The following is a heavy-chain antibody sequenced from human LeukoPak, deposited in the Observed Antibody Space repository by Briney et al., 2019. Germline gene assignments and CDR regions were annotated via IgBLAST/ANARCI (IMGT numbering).Heavy chain of an antibody. CDR1: GFTFSSYE. V-gene: IGHV3-48*03. CDR3: ARDSSGWYGGGFDY. D-gene: IGHD6-19*01. J-gene: IGHJ4*02. CDR2: ISSSGSTI. Sequence: PGGSLRLSCAASGFTFSSYEMNWVRQALGKGLEWVSYISSSGSTIYYADSVKGRFTISRDNAKNSLYLQMNSLRAEDTAVYYCARDSSGWYGGGFDYWGQGTLVTVSS.